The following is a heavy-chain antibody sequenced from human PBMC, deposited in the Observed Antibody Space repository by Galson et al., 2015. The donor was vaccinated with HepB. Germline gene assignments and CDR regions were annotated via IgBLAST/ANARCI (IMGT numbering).Heavy chain of an antibody. CDR2: ISAYNGNT. CDR1: GYTFTSYG. CDR3: ARDSGETVPPLLRDVSEAFDI. J-gene: IGHJ3*02. D-gene: IGHD3-10*01. Sequence: SVKVSCKASGYTFTSYGISWVRQAPGQGLEWMGWISAYNGNTNYAQKLQGRVTMTTDTSTSTAYMELRSLRSDDTAVYYCARDSGETVPPLLRDVSEAFDIWGQGTMVTVSS. V-gene: IGHV1-18*01.